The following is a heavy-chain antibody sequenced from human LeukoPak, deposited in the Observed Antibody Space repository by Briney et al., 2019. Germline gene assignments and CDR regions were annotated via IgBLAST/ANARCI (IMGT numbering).Heavy chain of an antibody. V-gene: IGHV4-31*02. CDR2: IYYSGST. CDR1: GGSISSGGYY. CDR3: ARVPRYYYDSSGHEQNWFDP. J-gene: IGHJ5*02. Sequence: SETLSLTWTVSGGSISSGGYYWSWIRQHPRKGLEWIGYIYYSGSTYYNPSLKSRVTISVDTSKNQFSLKLSSVTAADTAVYYCARVPRYYYDSSGHEQNWFDPWGQGTLVTVSS. D-gene: IGHD3-22*01.